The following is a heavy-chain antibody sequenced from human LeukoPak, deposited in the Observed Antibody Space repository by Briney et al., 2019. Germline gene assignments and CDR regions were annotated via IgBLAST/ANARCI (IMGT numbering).Heavy chain of an antibody. J-gene: IGHJ4*01. CDR2: IYTSGRT. Sequence: PSETLSLTCTVSGGSITFGSYYWTWIRQPAGKGLEWIGRIYTSGRTFYNPSLKSRVTISMDTSMNQFSLRLNSVTAADTAVYYCARARVIPASFDDWGHGTLVTVSS. CDR3: ARARVIPASFDD. D-gene: IGHD3-16*02. CDR1: GGSITFGSYY. V-gene: IGHV4-61*02.